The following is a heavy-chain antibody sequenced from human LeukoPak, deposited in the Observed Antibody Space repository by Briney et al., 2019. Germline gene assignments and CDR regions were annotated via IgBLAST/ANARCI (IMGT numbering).Heavy chain of an antibody. Sequence: GGSLRLSCAASGFTFSSYTMNWVRQAPGKGLEWVSSIIRGSGYIYYADSVKGRFTISRDNPKNSLYLQMNSLRAEDTAVYYCVRGDYGDDHAFDIWGQGTMVTVSS. V-gene: IGHV3-21*01. CDR3: VRGDYGDDHAFDI. J-gene: IGHJ3*02. CDR1: GFTFSSYT. CDR2: IIRGSGYI. D-gene: IGHD4-17*01.